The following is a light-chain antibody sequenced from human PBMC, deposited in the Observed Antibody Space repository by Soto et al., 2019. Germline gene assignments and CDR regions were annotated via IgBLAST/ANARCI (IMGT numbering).Light chain of an antibody. CDR3: QQYNSYALT. CDR1: QSISSW. V-gene: IGKV1-5*03. Sequence: DIQMTQSPSTLSASLGDRVTITCRASQSISSWLAWYQQKPGKAPRLLIYKASSLESGVPLRFSGSGSGTEFTLTISSLQPDDFATYYCQQYNSYALTFGGGTKVEIK. CDR2: KAS. J-gene: IGKJ4*01.